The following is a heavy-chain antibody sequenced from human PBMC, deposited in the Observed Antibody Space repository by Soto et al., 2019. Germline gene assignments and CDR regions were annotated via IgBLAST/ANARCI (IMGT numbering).Heavy chain of an antibody. Sequence: PGGSLRLSCAASGFTFSSYGMHWVRQAPGKGLEWVAVISYDGSNKYYADSVKGRFTISRDNSKTTLYLQMNSLRAEDTAVYYCAKDRIAAAGTYYYYGMDVWGQGTTVTVSS. CDR1: GFTFSSYG. CDR3: AKDRIAAAGTYYYYGMDV. CDR2: ISYDGSNK. J-gene: IGHJ6*02. D-gene: IGHD6-13*01. V-gene: IGHV3-30*18.